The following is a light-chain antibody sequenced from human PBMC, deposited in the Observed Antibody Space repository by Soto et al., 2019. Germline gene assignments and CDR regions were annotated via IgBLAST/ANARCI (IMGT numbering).Light chain of an antibody. Sequence: IQMTQSPSTLSASVGDRVTITCRASQSINSWLAWYQQKPGKAPKLLIYKASSLESGVPSRFSGSASGTEFILTINSLQPDDFATYYCQQYNTYPRTFGQGTKVEIK. V-gene: IGKV1-5*03. CDR3: QQYNTYPRT. J-gene: IGKJ1*01. CDR1: QSINSW. CDR2: KAS.